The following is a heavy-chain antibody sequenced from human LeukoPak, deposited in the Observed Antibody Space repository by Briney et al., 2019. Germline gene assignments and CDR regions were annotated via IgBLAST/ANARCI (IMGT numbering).Heavy chain of an antibody. V-gene: IGHV3-21*01. CDR1: GFTFSSYS. CDR3: ARGDITMVRGEDYFDY. J-gene: IGHJ4*02. CDR2: ISSSSSYI. D-gene: IGHD3-10*01. Sequence: GGSLRLSCAASGFTFSSYSMNWVRQAPGKGLEWVSSISSSSSYIYYADSVEGRFTISRDNAKNSLYLQMNSLRAEDTAVYYCARGDITMVRGEDYFDYWGQGTLVTVSS.